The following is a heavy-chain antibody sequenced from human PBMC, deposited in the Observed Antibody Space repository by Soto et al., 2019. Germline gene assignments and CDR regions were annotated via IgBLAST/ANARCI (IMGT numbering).Heavy chain of an antibody. CDR1: GFTLSSYA. V-gene: IGHV3-23*01. J-gene: IGHJ6*03. Sequence: EVQLLESGGGLVQPGGSLRLSCAASGFTLSSYAMSWVRQAPGKGLEWVSGISGSGGSTYYADSVKGRFTISSDNSKNTLYLQMSSLRAEDTAVYYCAKAPLPTYGWYMDVWGKGTTVAVSS. CDR3: AKAPLPTYGWYMDV. D-gene: IGHD4-17*01. CDR2: ISGSGGST.